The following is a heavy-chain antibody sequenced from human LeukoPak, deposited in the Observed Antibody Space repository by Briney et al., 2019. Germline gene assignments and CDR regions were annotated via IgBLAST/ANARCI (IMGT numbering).Heavy chain of an antibody. Sequence: SETLSLTCTVSGGSIIDTNYYWAWIRQPPGKGLEWIANIYYTGTTYYNPSLKSRVSISVDTSNNQFSLRLTSVTAADTAVYYCARDVSRTSWTWRWGQGTVVTVSS. CDR3: ARDVSRTSWTWR. J-gene: IGHJ3*01. CDR1: GGSIIDTNYY. D-gene: IGHD2-2*01. CDR2: IYYTGTT. V-gene: IGHV4-39*01.